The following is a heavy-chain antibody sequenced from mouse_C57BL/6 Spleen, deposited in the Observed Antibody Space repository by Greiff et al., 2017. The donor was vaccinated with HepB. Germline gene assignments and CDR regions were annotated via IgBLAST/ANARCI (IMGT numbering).Heavy chain of an antibody. CDR1: GFTFSSYA. CDR2: ISSGGDYI. D-gene: IGHD2-2*01. Sequence: EVKLMESGEGLVKPGGSLKLSCAASGFTFSSYAMSWVRQTPEKRLEWVAYISSGGDYIYYADTVKGRFTISRDNARNTLYLQMSSLKSEDTAMYYCTRGSTMVTTGPFAYWGQGTLVTVSA. J-gene: IGHJ3*01. CDR3: TRGSTMVTTGPFAY. V-gene: IGHV5-9-1*02.